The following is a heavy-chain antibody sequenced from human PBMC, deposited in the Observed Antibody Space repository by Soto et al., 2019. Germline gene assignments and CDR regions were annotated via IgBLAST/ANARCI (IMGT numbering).Heavy chain of an antibody. CDR3: AKDWNRDSSGYYQSPFDY. V-gene: IGHV3-23*01. J-gene: IGHJ4*02. Sequence: PGGSLKLSCAASGFTFSSYAISWVRQAPEKGLEWVSAISGSGGSTYYADSVKGRFTISRDNSKNTLYLQMNSLRAEDTAVYYCAKDWNRDSSGYYQSPFDYWGQGTLVTVSS. CDR2: ISGSGGST. D-gene: IGHD3-22*01. CDR1: GFTFSSYA.